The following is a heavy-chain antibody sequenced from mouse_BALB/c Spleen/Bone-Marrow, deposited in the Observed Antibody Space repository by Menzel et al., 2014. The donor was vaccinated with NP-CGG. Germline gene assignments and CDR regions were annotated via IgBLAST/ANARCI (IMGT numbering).Heavy chain of an antibody. J-gene: IGHJ2*01. CDR2: ILPSIGRT. CDR3: ARLYGNTFDY. V-gene: IGHV15-2*02. Sequence: QVQLQQPGSELRSPGSSVKLSCKDFDSEVFPITYMSWVRQKPGHGFEWIGDILPSIGRTIYGQNFANKATLDADTVSNTAYLELNGLTSEDSAIYYCARLYGNTFDYWGQGTTLTVSS. D-gene: IGHD1-1*01. CDR1: DSEVFPITY.